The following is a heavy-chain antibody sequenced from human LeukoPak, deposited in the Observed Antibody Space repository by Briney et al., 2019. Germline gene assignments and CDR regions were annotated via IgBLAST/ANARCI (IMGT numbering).Heavy chain of an antibody. D-gene: IGHD1-14*01. J-gene: IGHJ6*02. CDR1: GFTFSSYW. CDR3: ATGQGHGMDI. V-gene: IGHV3-74*01. CDR2: INSDGSST. Sequence: GGSLRLSCAASGFTFSSYWMHWVRQAPGKGLVWVSRINSDGSSTSYADSVKGRFTISRDNAKNTLHLQMNSQRAEDTAVYYCATGQGHGMDIWGQGTTVTVSS.